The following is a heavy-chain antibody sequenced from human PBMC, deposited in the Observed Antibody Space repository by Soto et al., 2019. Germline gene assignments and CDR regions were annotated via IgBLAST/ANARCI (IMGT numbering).Heavy chain of an antibody. CDR3: ARDSSCYAYNWFDP. CDR2: IYYSGST. V-gene: IGHV4-59*01. CDR1: GGSISSYY. Sequence: QVQLQESGPGLVKPSETLSLTCTVSGGSISSYYWSWIRQPPGKGLEWIGYIYYSGSTNYNPSLKSRVTISVDTSKNQFSLKLSSVTAADTAVYYCARDSSCYAYNWFDPWGQGTLVTVSS. D-gene: IGHD2-2*01. J-gene: IGHJ5*02.